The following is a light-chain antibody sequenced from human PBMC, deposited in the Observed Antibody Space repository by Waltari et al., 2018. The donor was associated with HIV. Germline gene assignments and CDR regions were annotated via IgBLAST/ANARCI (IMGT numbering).Light chain of an antibody. CDR3: QQYGRT. CDR2: GAT. J-gene: IGKJ1*01. CDR1: QSVNSNY. Sequence: VLTQSPGTLSLSPGERATLSCRASQSVNSNYLAWYQHKPGQAPRLLIYGATSRATGIPDRCRGSGSETDFTLTISRLEPEDSAVYYCQQYGRTFGQGTKVEIK. V-gene: IGKV3-20*01.